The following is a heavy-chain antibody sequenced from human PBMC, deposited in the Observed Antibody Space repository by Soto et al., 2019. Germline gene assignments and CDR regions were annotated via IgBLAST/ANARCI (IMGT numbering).Heavy chain of an antibody. CDR3: AKDAVWFGEFDY. CDR1: GFTFSSYA. D-gene: IGHD3-10*01. V-gene: IGHV3-23*01. Sequence: EVPLLESGGGLVQPGGSLRLSCAASGFTFSSYAMSWVRQAPGKGLEWVSAISGSGGSTYYADSVKGRFTISRDNSKNSLYLQMNSLRAEDTAVYYCAKDAVWFGEFDYWGQGTLVTVSS. CDR2: ISGSGGST. J-gene: IGHJ4*02.